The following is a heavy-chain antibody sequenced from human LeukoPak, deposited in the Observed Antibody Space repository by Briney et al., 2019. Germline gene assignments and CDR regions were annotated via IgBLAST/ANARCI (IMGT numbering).Heavy chain of an antibody. CDR2: ISHTGVVT. J-gene: IGHJ4*02. V-gene: IGHV3-23*01. Sequence: GGSVRLSCAGSGFSFSTYAMSWVRQAPRKGLEWVSGISHTGVVTYNADAVKCLFTITRDNSENPLYLEMNNPAAEYTATYVFATFTDSATRRFFDRWGQGTLVTVSS. CDR3: ATFTDSATRRFFDR. CDR1: GFSFSTYA. D-gene: IGHD3-3*01.